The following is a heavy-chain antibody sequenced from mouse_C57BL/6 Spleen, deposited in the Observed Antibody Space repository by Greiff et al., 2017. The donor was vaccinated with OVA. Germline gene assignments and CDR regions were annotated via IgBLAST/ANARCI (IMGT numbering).Heavy chain of an antibody. J-gene: IGHJ4*01. CDR1: GFTFSDYG. Sequence: EVQLVDSGGGLVKPGGSLKLSCAASGFTFSDYGMHWVRQAPEKGLEWVAYISSGSSTIYYADTVKGRFTISRDNAKNTLFLQMTSLRSEDTAMYYCARDYAMDYWGQGTSVTVSS. V-gene: IGHV5-17*01. CDR3: ARDYAMDY. CDR2: ISSGSSTI.